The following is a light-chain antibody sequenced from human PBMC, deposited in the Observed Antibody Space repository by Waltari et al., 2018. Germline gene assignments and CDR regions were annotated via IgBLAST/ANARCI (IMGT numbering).Light chain of an antibody. V-gene: IGKV1-27*01. CDR2: GAS. J-gene: IGKJ5*01. CDR1: QGISID. CDR3: QQRNGYPIT. Sequence: DIQMTQSPSSLSASVGDRVTITCRASQGISIDLAWYQQKPGKAPKLLISGASTLQFGVPSRFSGSGSGTDFTLTISGLQPDDFATYYCQQRNGYPITFGQGTRLEIK.